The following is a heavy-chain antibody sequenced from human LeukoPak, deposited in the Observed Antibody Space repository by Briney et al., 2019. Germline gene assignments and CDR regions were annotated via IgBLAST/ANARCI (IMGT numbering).Heavy chain of an antibody. D-gene: IGHD3-3*01. Sequence: ASVKVSCKASGYTFTDYYMHWVQQAPGKGLEWIGRVDPEDGETIYAEKFQGRVTITADTSTDTAYMELSSLRSEDTAVYYCATDSSRITIFGVVTVWGQGTLVTVSS. CDR1: GYTFTDYY. J-gene: IGHJ4*02. V-gene: IGHV1-69-2*01. CDR3: ATDSSRITIFGVVTV. CDR2: VDPEDGET.